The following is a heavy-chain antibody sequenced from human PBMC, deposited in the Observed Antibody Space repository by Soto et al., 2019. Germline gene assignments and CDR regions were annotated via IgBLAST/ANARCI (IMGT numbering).Heavy chain of an antibody. CDR3: TSGYGDYFLDY. V-gene: IGHV3-73*01. J-gene: IGHJ4*02. CDR1: GFTFSGSA. CDR2: IRSKANNYAT. Sequence: EVQLVESGGGLVQPGESLKLSCAVSGFTFSGSAMHWVRQASGKGLEWVGRIRSKANNYATAYAASVKGRFTINRDDSKNKAYMHMNSLKCEGTNVYYYTSGYGDYFLDYWGQGTLVTVSS. D-gene: IGHD4-17*01.